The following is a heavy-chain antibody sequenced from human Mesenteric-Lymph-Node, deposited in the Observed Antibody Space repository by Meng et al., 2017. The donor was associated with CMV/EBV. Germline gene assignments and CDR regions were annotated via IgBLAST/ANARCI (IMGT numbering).Heavy chain of an antibody. CDR2: IYYSGST. J-gene: IGHJ4*02. D-gene: IGHD3-3*01. CDR3: ARGYDFWSGYIYYFDY. V-gene: IGHV4-39*07. CDR1: GGSISSSSYY. Sequence: SETLSLTCTVSGGSISSSSYYWGWIRQPPGKGLEWIGSIYYSGSTYYNPSLKSRVTISVDTSKNQFSLKLSSVTAADTAVYYCARGYDFWSGYIYYFDYWGQGTLVTVSS.